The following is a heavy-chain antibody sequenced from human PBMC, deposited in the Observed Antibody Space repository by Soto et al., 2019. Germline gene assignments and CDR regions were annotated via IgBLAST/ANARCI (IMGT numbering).Heavy chain of an antibody. J-gene: IGHJ5*02. CDR1: GYTFTSYA. CDR3: ARDLGVYSSSSWFDP. V-gene: IGHV1-3*01. Sequence: ASVKVSCKASGYTFTSYAMHWVRQAPGQRLEWMGWINAGNGNTKYSQKFQGRVTITRDTSASTAYMELSSLRSEDTAVYYCARDLGVYSSSSWFDPWGQGTLVTVSS. D-gene: IGHD6-6*01. CDR2: INAGNGNT.